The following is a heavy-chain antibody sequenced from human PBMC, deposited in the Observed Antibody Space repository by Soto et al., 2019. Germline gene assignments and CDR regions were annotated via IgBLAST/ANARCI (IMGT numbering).Heavy chain of an antibody. V-gene: IGHV3-23*01. CDR1: GFTFSSYA. J-gene: IGHJ4*02. CDR2: ISGSGGST. D-gene: IGHD3-10*01. Sequence: GGSLRLSCAASGFTFSSYAMSWVRQAPGKGLEWVSAISGSGGSTYYADSVKGRFTISRDNSKNTLYLQMNSLRAEDTAVYYCAPIPLWFAHLSYIFDYWGQGTLVTVSS. CDR3: APIPLWFAHLSYIFDY.